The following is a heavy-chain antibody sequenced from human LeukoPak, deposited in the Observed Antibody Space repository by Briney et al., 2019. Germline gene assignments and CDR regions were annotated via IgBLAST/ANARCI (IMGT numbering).Heavy chain of an antibody. D-gene: IGHD6-13*01. CDR1: GYSISSGYY. Sequence: PSETLSLTCTVSGYSISSGYYWGWIRQPPGKGREWIGSIYHSGSTYYNPSLKSRVTISVDTSKNQFSLKLSSVTAADTAVYYCARDPRTGYSSSWYALNWFDPWGQGTLVTVSS. J-gene: IGHJ5*02. CDR3: ARDPRTGYSSSWYALNWFDP. V-gene: IGHV4-38-2*02. CDR2: IYHSGST.